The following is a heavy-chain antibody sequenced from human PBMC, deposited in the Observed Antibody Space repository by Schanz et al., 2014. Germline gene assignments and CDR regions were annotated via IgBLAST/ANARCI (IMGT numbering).Heavy chain of an antibody. CDR2: IIPILGKA. CDR3: ARGLGDERWLDLNEAFDI. CDR1: GGTFSSST. D-gene: IGHD6-19*01. V-gene: IGHV1-69*08. J-gene: IGHJ3*02. Sequence: QVQLVQSGAEVKKPGSSVKVSCKASGGTFSSSTLTWVRQAPGQGLEWMGSIIPILGKANYAQKFQGRVTMTADKSTITVYMEVSGLRSEDTAVYYCARGLGDERWLDLNEAFDIWGQGTIVTVSS.